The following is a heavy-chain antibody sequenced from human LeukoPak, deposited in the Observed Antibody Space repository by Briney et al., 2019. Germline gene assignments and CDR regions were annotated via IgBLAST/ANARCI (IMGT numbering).Heavy chain of an antibody. J-gene: IGHJ4*02. Sequence: GESLKISCKGSGYKFNAYWIAWVRQIPGKGLEGMGIIYPDDSDTRYSPSFQGQVTISADKSIGTAYLQWSSLKAPDTAMYYCARKRDYYYASGSFDYWGQGTLVAVSS. CDR3: ARKRDYYYASGSFDY. D-gene: IGHD3-10*01. V-gene: IGHV5-51*01. CDR2: IYPDDSDT. CDR1: GYKFNAYW.